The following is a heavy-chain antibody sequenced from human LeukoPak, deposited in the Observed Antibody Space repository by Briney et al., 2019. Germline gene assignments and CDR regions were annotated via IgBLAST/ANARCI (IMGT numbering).Heavy chain of an antibody. CDR2: ISDIGSI. CDR3: AGHHPRNTVDF. D-gene: IGHD2/OR15-2a*01. CDR1: GGSISSYY. J-gene: IGHJ4*02. Sequence: SETLSLTCTVSGGSISSYYWSWIRQPPGKGLEWIAYISDIGSINYNPSPKSRVTISLDTPKNQFSLKLSSVTAADTAVYYCAGHHPRNTVDFWGQGTLVTVSS. V-gene: IGHV4-59*08.